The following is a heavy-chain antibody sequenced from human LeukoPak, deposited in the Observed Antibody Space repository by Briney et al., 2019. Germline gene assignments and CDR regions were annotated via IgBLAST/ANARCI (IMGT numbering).Heavy chain of an antibody. Sequence: SETLSLTCAVYGGSFSGYYWSWIRQPPGKGLEWIGEINHSGSTNYNPSLKSRVTTSVDTSKNQFSLKLSSVTAADTAVYYCARGYYYDSSGYRMAFDIWGQGTMVTVSS. J-gene: IGHJ3*02. D-gene: IGHD3-22*01. CDR2: INHSGST. CDR1: GGSFSGYY. CDR3: ARGYYYDSSGYRMAFDI. V-gene: IGHV4-34*01.